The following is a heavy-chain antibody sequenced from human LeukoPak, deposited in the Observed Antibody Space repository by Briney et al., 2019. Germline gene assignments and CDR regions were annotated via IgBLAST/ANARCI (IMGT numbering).Heavy chain of an antibody. V-gene: IGHV4-30-2*01. CDR3: ARVVHYGDYVDWYFDL. J-gene: IGHJ2*01. D-gene: IGHD4-17*01. CDR1: GGSISSGGYS. Sequence: PSETLSLICAVSGGSISSGGYSWSWIRQPPGKGLEWIGYIYHSGSTYYNPSLKSRVTVSVDRSKNQFSLKLSSVTAADTAVYYCARVVHYGDYVDWYFDLWGRGTLVTVSS. CDR2: IYHSGST.